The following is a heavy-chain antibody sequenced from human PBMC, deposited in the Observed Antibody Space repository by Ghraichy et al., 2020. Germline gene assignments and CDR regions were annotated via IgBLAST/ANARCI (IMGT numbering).Heavy chain of an antibody. V-gene: IGHV4-34*01. D-gene: IGHD2-2*02. J-gene: IGHJ6*02. CDR2: INHSGST. CDR3: ARGFPIPPDPLIEPYFMDV. CDR1: GGSFSGYY. Sequence: SETLSLTCAVYGGSFSGYYWSWIRQPPGKGLEWIGEINHSGSTNYNPSLKSRVTISVDTSKNQFSLKLSSVTAADTAVYYCARGFPIPPDPLIEPYFMDVWGQGTTVTVSS.